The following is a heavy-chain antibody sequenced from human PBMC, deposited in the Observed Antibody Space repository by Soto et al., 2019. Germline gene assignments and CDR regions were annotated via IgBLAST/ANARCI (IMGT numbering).Heavy chain of an antibody. V-gene: IGHV5-10-1*01. D-gene: IGHD3-22*01. CDR3: ASQQDYYDSSGYYLSEYYYGMDV. CDR2: IDPFDSYT. CDR1: GYSLTSYG. Sequence: GESLKISCKDSGYSLTSYGIRWVRQMPWKGLEWMGSIDPFDSYTSYSPSFQGHVTISADKSISTAYLQWSSLKASDTAMYYCASQQDYYDSSGYYLSEYYYGMDVWGQGTTVTVSS. J-gene: IGHJ6*02.